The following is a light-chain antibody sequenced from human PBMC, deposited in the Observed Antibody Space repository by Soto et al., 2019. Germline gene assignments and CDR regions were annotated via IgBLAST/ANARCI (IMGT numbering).Light chain of an antibody. CDR2: DAS. Sequence: DIQLTQSPSFLSASVTDSVTITCRASQGISSSLAWYQQKPGKAPKLLIYDASTLQSGIPSRFSGSRSGTEFTLTITSLQPEDFATYYCQQLNSHPHTFGPGTKVDIK. J-gene: IGKJ3*01. V-gene: IGKV1-9*01. CDR3: QQLNSHPHT. CDR1: QGISSS.